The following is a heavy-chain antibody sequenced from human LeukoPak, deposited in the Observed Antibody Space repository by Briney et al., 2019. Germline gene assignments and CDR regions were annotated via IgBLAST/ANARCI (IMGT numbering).Heavy chain of an antibody. CDR3: ARERDVFEYSSSAMDAFDI. Sequence: SGTLSLTCTVSGYSISSGFYWGWIRQPPGKGLEWIGSIYHSGTTYYNPSLKSRVTISVDTSRNQFSLKLSSVTAADTAVYYCARERDVFEYSSSAMDAFDIWGQGTMVTVSS. CDR2: IYHSGTT. V-gene: IGHV4-38-2*02. CDR1: GYSISSGFY. D-gene: IGHD6-6*01. J-gene: IGHJ3*02.